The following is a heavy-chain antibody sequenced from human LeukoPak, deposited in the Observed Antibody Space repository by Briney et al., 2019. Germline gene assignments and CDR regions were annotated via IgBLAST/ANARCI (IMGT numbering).Heavy chain of an antibody. J-gene: IGHJ6*04. V-gene: IGHV1-3*01. CDR2: INAGNGNT. CDR1: GYTFTSYA. CDR3: ARSYYYGSGSPWGYYYYGMDV. D-gene: IGHD3-10*01. Sequence: GASVKVSCKASGYTFTSYAMHWVRQAPGQRLEWMGWINAGNGNTKYSQKFQGRVTITRDTSASTAYMELSSLRSEDTAVHYCARSYYYGSGSPWGYYYYGMDVWGKGTTVTVSS.